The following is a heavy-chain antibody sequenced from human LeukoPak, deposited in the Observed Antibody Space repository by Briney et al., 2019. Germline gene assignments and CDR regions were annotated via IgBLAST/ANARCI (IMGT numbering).Heavy chain of an antibody. V-gene: IGHV4-34*01. J-gene: IGHJ4*02. D-gene: IGHD3-22*01. CDR2: ISDNEGI. Sequence: PSETLSLTCSVYSESFSGGYWSWIRQPPGKGLDWIGEISDNEGIKYSPSLKSRVTISVDTSKNQFSLKLTSVTAADTAVYYCARGLDRSKTGYWGQGSLVTFSS. CDR3: ARGLDRSKTGY. CDR1: SESFSGGY.